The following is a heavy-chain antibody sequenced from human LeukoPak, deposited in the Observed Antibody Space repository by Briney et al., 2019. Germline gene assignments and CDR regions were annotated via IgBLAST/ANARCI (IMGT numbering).Heavy chain of an antibody. CDR2: IYYSGST. J-gene: IGHJ1*01. CDR3: ARTYSSRREAEYFQH. D-gene: IGHD6-13*01. V-gene: IGHV4-59*01. Sequence: SETLSLTCTVSGGSISSYYWSWIRQPPGKGLEWIGYIYYSGSTNYNPSLKSRVTISVDTSKNQFSLKLSSVPAADTAVYYCARTYSSRREAEYFQHWGQGTLVTVSS. CDR1: GGSISSYY.